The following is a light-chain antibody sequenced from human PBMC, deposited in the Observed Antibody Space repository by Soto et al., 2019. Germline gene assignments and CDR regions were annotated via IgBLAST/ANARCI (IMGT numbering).Light chain of an antibody. V-gene: IGKV3-20*01. Sequence: EIVLTQSPGTLSLSPGERATLSCRASQSVSSSYLAWYQQKPGQAPRLLIYGASSRATGIPDRFSGSGSGTDFTLTISRLEPEDVAVYYCQRYGSSPRTFGQVTKVEIK. CDR1: QSVSSSY. CDR2: GAS. CDR3: QRYGSSPRT. J-gene: IGKJ1*01.